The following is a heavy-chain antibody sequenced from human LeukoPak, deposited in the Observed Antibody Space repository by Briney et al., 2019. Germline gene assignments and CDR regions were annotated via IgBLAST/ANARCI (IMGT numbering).Heavy chain of an antibody. Sequence: GGSLRLSCAAAGFTFSSYAMSWVRQAPGKGLGWVSAISGRGGSTYYADSVKGRFTISRDDSKNTAYLQMSSLETEDTAIYYCTKPRGYGSGTYSDYWGQGPLVTVSS. D-gene: IGHD3-10*01. CDR1: GFTFSSYA. CDR3: TKPRGYGSGTYSDY. CDR2: ISGRGGST. V-gene: IGHV3-23*01. J-gene: IGHJ4*02.